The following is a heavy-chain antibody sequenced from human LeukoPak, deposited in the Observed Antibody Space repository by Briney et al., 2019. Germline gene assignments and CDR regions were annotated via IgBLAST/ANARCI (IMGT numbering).Heavy chain of an antibody. CDR2: INAGNGNT. Sequence: ASVKVSCKASGYTFTSYAMHWVRQAPGQRPEWMEWINAGNGNTKYSQKFQGRVTITRDTSASTVYMELSSLRSEDTAVYYCARGGLAAAGNDYRFDYWGQGTLVTVSS. J-gene: IGHJ4*02. CDR3: ARGGLAAAGNDYRFDY. D-gene: IGHD6-13*01. V-gene: IGHV1-3*01. CDR1: GYTFTSYA.